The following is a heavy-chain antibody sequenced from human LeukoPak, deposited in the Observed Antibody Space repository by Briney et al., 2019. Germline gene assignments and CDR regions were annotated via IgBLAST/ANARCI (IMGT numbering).Heavy chain of an antibody. CDR3: ARHDKVGATGSGVTYYYGMDV. D-gene: IGHD1-26*01. J-gene: IGHJ6*02. Sequence: SETLSLTCTVSGGSISSSSYYWGWIRQPPGKGLEWIGSIYYSGSTYYNPSLKSRVTISVDTSKNQFSLKLSSVTAADTAVYYCARHDKVGATGSGVTYYYGMDVWGQGTTVTVSS. V-gene: IGHV4-39*01. CDR2: IYYSGST. CDR1: GGSISSSSYY.